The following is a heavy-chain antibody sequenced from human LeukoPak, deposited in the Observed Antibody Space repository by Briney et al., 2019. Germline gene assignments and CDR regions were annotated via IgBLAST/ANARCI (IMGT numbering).Heavy chain of an antibody. J-gene: IGHJ4*02. V-gene: IGHV4-39*01. Sequence: PSETLSLTCTVSGGSISSSSYYWGWIRQAPGKGPEWIGSIYYSGSTYYNPSLKSRVTISVDTSKNQFSLKLSSVTAADTAVYYCARPGIVGSKVDYWGQGTLVTVSS. D-gene: IGHD1-26*01. CDR3: ARPGIVGSKVDY. CDR2: IYYSGST. CDR1: GGSISSSSYY.